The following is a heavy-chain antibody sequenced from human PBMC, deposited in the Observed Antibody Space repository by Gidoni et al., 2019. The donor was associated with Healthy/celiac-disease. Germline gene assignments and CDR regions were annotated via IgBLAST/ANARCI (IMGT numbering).Heavy chain of an antibody. V-gene: IGHV4-59*01. CDR3: ARVPHQMGDYFDY. Sequence: QVQLQESGPGLVKPSETLSLTCTVSGGSISSYYWSWIRQPPGKGLEWIGYIYYSGSTNYNPSLKSRVTISVDTSKNQFSLKLSSVTAADTAVYYCARVPHQMGDYFDYWGQGTLVTVSS. CDR1: GGSISSYY. J-gene: IGHJ4*02. D-gene: IGHD3-16*01. CDR2: IYYSGST.